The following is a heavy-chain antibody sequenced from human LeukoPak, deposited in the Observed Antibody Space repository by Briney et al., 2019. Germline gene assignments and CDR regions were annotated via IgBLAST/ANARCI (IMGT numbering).Heavy chain of an antibody. CDR3: AKENGNWGTFDY. Sequence: ASVKVSCKASGYTFTSYGISWVRQAPGHGLEWMGMISAYNVNAEYAQKFQGRVTMTTDTTPNTAFLELTSLRSDDTAVYYCAKENGNWGTFDYWGQGTLVTVSS. J-gene: IGHJ4*02. V-gene: IGHV1-18*01. D-gene: IGHD7-27*01. CDR1: GYTFTSYG. CDR2: ISAYNVNA.